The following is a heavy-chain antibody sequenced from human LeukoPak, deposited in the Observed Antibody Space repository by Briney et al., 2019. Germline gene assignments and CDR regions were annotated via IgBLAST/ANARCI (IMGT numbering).Heavy chain of an antibody. CDR3: ARRWLGDPYGMDV. CDR2: ISNNGGYT. D-gene: IGHD3-10*01. J-gene: IGHJ6*02. Sequence: GGSLRLSCAASGFTFSSSAMSWVRQAPGKGLEWVSAISNNGGYTYYADSVQGRFTISRDNAHNTLYLQADSLRAEDTAVYYCARRWLGDPYGMDVWGQGTTVSVSS. CDR1: GFTFSSSA. V-gene: IGHV3-23*01.